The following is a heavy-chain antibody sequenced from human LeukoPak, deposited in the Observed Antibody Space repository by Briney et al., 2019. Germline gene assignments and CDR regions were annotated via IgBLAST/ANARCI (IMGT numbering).Heavy chain of an antibody. CDR3: AREAVASNWFDP. D-gene: IGHD6-19*01. J-gene: IGHJ5*02. V-gene: IGHV4-34*01. Sequence: SETLSLTCAVYGGSFSGYYWSWIRQPPGKGLEWIGEINHSGSTNYNPSLKSRVTISVDTSKNQFSLKLSSVTAADTAVYYCAREAVASNWFDPWGQGILVTVSS. CDR2: INHSGST. CDR1: GGSFSGYY.